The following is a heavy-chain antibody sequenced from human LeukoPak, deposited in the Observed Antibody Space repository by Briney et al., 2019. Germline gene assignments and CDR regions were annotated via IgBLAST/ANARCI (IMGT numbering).Heavy chain of an antibody. Sequence: PGGSLRLSCTASGFTFGDYAMSWFRQAPGKGLEWVGFIRSKAYGGTTEYAASVKGRFTISRDDSKSIAYLQMNSLKTEDTAVYYCTRIAGAGWLPIDYWGQGTLVTVSS. J-gene: IGHJ4*02. V-gene: IGHV3-49*03. CDR2: IRSKAYGGTT. D-gene: IGHD6-19*01. CDR1: GFTFGDYA. CDR3: TRIAGAGWLPIDY.